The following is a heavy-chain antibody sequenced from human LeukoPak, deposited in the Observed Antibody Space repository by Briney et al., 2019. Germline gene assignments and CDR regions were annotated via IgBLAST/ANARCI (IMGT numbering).Heavy chain of an antibody. CDR1: GFTFSDYY. CDR2: ISSRSSDT. CDR3: TRVGSSESVDY. Sequence: GGSLRLSCAASGFTFSDYYMSWVRQAPGKGLEWVPYISSRSSDTNYADSVKGRRTISRDNAKNSLYLQMNRQRDEDTAFYYCTRVGSSESVDYWGQGTLVTVSS. V-gene: IGHV3-11*06. J-gene: IGHJ4*02.